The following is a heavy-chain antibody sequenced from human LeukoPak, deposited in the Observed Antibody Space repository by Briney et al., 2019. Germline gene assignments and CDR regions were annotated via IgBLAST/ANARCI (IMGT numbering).Heavy chain of an antibody. D-gene: IGHD1-26*01. CDR2: INHSGST. CDR1: GYSISSGYY. J-gene: IGHJ4*02. CDR3: ARLPKELLFDY. Sequence: SETLSLTCTVSGYSISSGYYWSWIRQPPGKGLEWIGEINHSGSTNYNPSLKSRVTISVDTSKNQFSLKLSSVTAADTAVYYCARLPKELLFDYWGQGTLVTVSS. V-gene: IGHV4-38-2*02.